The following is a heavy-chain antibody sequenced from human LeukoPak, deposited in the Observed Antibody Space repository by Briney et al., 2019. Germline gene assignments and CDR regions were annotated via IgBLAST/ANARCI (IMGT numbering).Heavy chain of an antibody. CDR1: DDSISGYY. D-gene: IGHD6-19*01. CDR2: IYYSGST. Sequence: SETLSLTCTVSDDSISGYYWSWIRQPPGKGLEWIGYIYYSGSTNYNPSLKSRVTISVDTSKNQFSLKLSSVTAADTAVYYCASSGGSGWPKNWFDPWGQGTLVTVSS. J-gene: IGHJ5*02. V-gene: IGHV4-59*01. CDR3: ASSGGSGWPKNWFDP.